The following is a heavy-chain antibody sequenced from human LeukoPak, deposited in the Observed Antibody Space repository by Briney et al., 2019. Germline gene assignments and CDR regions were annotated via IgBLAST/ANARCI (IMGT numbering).Heavy chain of an antibody. CDR1: GFTVSTNY. Sequence: PGGSLRLSCAASGFTVSTNYVSWVRQAPGKGLEWVSVIYRSGSTYYADSVKGRFTISRDNSKNTLYLQMNRLRAEDTAVYYCARDSGHDCFDIWGQGTMVTVSS. D-gene: IGHD2-21*01. CDR3: ARDSGHDCFDI. CDR2: IYRSGST. V-gene: IGHV3-53*01. J-gene: IGHJ3*02.